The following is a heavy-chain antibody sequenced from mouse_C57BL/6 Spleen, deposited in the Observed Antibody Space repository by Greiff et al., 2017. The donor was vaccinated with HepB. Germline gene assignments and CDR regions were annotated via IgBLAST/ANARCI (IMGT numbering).Heavy chain of an antibody. CDR1: GYSIPSGYY. J-gene: IGHJ2*01. CDR3: AREGPYYFDY. V-gene: IGHV3-6*01. Sequence: EVQLQESGPGLVKPSQSLSLTCSVTGYSIPSGYYWNWIRQFPGNKLEWMGYISYDGSNNYNPSLKNRISITRDTSKNQFFLKLNSVTTEDTATYYCAREGPYYFDYWGQGTTLTVSS. CDR2: ISYDGSN.